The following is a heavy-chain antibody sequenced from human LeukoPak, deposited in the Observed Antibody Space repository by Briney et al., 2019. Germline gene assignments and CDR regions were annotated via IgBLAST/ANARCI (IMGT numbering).Heavy chain of an antibody. V-gene: IGHV1-2*02. CDR2: INPNNGGT. J-gene: IGHJ5*02. D-gene: IGHD5-18*01. CDR3: ARGPFRNVDTAMIASRFDP. CDR1: GYTFTGYY. Sequence: ASVEVSCRASGYTFTGYYVHWVRQAPGQGLEWMGWINPNNGGTNYAQKFQGRVTMTRDTSITTAYMELSRLRSDDTAVYYCARGPFRNVDTAMIASRFDPWGQGILVTVSS.